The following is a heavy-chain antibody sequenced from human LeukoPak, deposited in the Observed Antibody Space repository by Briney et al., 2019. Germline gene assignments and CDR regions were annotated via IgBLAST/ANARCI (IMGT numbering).Heavy chain of an antibody. D-gene: IGHD3-16*01. Sequence: GGSLRLSCAASGFTFDDYAMHWVRQAPGKGLEWVSGISWNRGSIGYADSVKGRFTISRDNAKNSLYLQMNSLRAEDMALYYCARSWGSYNYMDVWGKGTTVTVSS. CDR3: ARSWGSYNYMDV. CDR2: ISWNRGSI. V-gene: IGHV3-9*03. J-gene: IGHJ6*03. CDR1: GFTFDDYA.